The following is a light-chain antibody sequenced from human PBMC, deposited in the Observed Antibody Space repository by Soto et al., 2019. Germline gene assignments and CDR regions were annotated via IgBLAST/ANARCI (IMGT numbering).Light chain of an antibody. CDR1: SSDVGGYNY. J-gene: IGLJ2*01. CDR3: SSYTSSSTLVV. Sequence: QSVLTQPASASGSPGQSITISCTGTSSDVGGYNYVSWYQQHPGKAPKLMIYEVSKRPSGVSNRFSGSKSGNTASLTVSGLQAEDEADYYCSSYTSSSTLVVFGGGTKLTVL. V-gene: IGLV2-14*01. CDR2: EVS.